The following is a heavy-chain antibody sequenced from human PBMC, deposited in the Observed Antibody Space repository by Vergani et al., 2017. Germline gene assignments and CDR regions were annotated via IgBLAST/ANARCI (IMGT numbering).Heavy chain of an antibody. D-gene: IGHD6-6*01. V-gene: IGHV3-23*01. CDR1: GFTFSSHA. CDR3: ARDPGVEQLVPNYFDY. J-gene: IGHJ4*02. CDR2: IKNTGDST. Sequence: EVQLLQSEGAVVQPGGSLRLSCVASGFTFSSHAMSWVRQGHGQGLEWVSSIKNTGDSTHYADSVKGRFTISRDNSKNTLYLQMNSLRAEDTAVYYCARDPGVEQLVPNYFDYWDQGTLVTVSS.